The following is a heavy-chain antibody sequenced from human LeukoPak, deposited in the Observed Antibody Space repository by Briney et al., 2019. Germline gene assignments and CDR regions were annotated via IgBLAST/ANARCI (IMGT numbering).Heavy chain of an antibody. J-gene: IGHJ3*02. CDR1: GGSISGYY. CDR3: ARDPTCSSTSCYRADAFDI. D-gene: IGHD2-2*01. V-gene: IGHV4-34*01. Sequence: PSETLSLTCAVYGGSISGYYWNWMRQPLGKGLEWIGEINHSGSTNYNPSLKSRVTISVDTSKNQFSLKLSSVTAADTAVYYCARDPTCSSTSCYRADAFDIWGQGTMVTVSS. CDR2: INHSGST.